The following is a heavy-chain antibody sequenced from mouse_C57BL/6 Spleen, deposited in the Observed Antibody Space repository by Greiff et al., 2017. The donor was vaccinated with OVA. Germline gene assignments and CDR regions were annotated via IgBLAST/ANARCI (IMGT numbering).Heavy chain of an antibody. J-gene: IGHJ3*01. CDR1: GYAFSSSW. CDR2: IYPGDGDT. V-gene: IGHV1-82*01. D-gene: IGHD1-1*01. Sequence: QVQLQQSGPELVKPGASVKISCKASGYAFSSSWMNWVKQRPGKGLEWIGRIYPGDGDTNYNGKFKGKATLTADKSSSTAYMQLSSLTSEDSAVYFCAREGGGYYYGSPLFAYWGQGTLVTVSA. CDR3: AREGGGYYYGSPLFAY.